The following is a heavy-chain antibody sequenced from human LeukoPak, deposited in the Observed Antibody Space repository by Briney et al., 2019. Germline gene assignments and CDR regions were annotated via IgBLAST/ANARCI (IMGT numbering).Heavy chain of an antibody. Sequence: PGGSLRLSCAASGFTFSNDWMHWVRQAPGKGLVWVSRINTDGSTTTYADSVKGRFTISRDNAKNTLYLQMNSLRVEDTAVYYCARSRCGSYHYWGQGTAHTVSS. J-gene: IGHJ4*02. CDR2: INTDGSTT. CDR1: GFTFSNDW. V-gene: IGHV3-74*01. D-gene: IGHD3-16*02. CDR3: ARSRCGSYHY.